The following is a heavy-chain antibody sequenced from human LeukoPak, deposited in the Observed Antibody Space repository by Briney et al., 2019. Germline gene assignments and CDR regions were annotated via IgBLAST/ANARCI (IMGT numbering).Heavy chain of an antibody. CDR1: GGTFSSYA. D-gene: IGHD6-6*01. CDR3: ASRSNSSSSWWGAFDI. CDR2: IIPIFGTA. J-gene: IGHJ3*02. Sequence: GASVKVSCKASGGTFSSYAISWVRQAPGQGLEWMGGIIPIFGTANYAQKFQGRVTITTDESTSTAYMELSSLRSEDTAVYYCASRSNSSSSWWGAFDIWGQGTMVTVSS. V-gene: IGHV1-69*05.